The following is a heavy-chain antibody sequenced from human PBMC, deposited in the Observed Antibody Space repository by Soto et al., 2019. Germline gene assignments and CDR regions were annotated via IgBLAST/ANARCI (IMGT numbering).Heavy chain of an antibody. CDR2: IPSRGRP. CDR3: ARDTYSGYDFGL. J-gene: IGHJ5*02. CDR1: GASVAGGSYY. D-gene: IGHD5-12*01. Sequence: QVQLRESGPGLVKPSQTLSLTCSVSGASVAGGSYYWSWVRQPPGKGLEWIGYIPSRGRPFYNPSLTSRGTISADTSKNQLSLQLTSVTDADTAVYYCARDTYSGYDFGLWGQGTLVTVSS. V-gene: IGHV4-30-4*01.